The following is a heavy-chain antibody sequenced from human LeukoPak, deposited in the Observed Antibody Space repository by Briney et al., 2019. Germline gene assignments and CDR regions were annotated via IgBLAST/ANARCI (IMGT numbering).Heavy chain of an antibody. J-gene: IGHJ5*02. Sequence: GASVKVSCKASGYTFTSYGISGVRQAPGQGLEWMGWISAYNGNTNYAQKLQGRVTMTTDTSTSTAYIELRSLRSDDTAVYYCARDRRRGVYYDFWSGDWFDPWGQGTLVTVSS. CDR3: ARDRRRGVYYDFWSGDWFDP. CDR1: GYTFTSYG. V-gene: IGHV1-18*01. D-gene: IGHD3-3*01. CDR2: ISAYNGNT.